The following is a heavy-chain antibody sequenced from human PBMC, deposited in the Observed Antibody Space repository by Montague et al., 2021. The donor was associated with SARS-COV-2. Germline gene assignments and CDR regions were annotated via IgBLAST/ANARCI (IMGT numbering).Heavy chain of an antibody. J-gene: IGHJ4*02. CDR2: ISGVSTGT. D-gene: IGHD1-14*01. CDR3: AKSLLGVGTTGMDF. CDR1: GFTFSGCG. V-gene: IGHV3-23*01. Sequence: SLRLSCAASGFTFSGCGMYWVRRAPGKGLEWLSSISGVSTGTYYADSVKGRFTISRDNSRDTLYLQMSSLRVEDTAIYYCAKSLLGVGTTGMDFWGQGTLVTVSS.